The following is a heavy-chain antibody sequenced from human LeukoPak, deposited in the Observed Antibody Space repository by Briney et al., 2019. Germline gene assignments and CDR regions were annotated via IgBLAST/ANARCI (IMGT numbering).Heavy chain of an antibody. CDR1: GYSFTSYW. D-gene: IGHD4-17*01. CDR2: IYPGDSDT. J-gene: IGHJ3*02. CDR3: ARDPIDYGDYDLDSFAFDI. Sequence: GESLKISCKGSGYSFTSYWIGWVRQMPGKGLEWMGIIYPGDSDTRYSPSFQGQVTISADKSISTAYLQWSSLKASDTAMYYRARDPIDYGDYDLDSFAFDIWGQGTMVTVSS. V-gene: IGHV5-51*01.